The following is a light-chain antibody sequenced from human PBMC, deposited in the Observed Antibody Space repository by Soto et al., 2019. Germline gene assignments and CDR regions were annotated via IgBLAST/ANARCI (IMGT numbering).Light chain of an antibody. Sequence: ETVMTQSPATLSVSPGERATLSCRASQSIGNFLAWFQQKPGQSPRLLIYGASTRATGVPLRFTGSGSGTEFTLTISRLEPEDFAVYYCQQYAGPPTFGPGTKVDIK. V-gene: IGKV3-15*01. CDR1: QSIGNF. CDR3: QQYAGPPT. CDR2: GAS. J-gene: IGKJ3*01.